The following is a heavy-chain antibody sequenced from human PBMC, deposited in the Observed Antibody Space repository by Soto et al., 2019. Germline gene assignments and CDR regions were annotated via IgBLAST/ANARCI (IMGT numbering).Heavy chain of an antibody. CDR3: ARGKLGWIQLDY. CDR1: GGSISSGDYY. V-gene: IGHV4-30-4*01. Sequence: SGTLSLTSTVSGGSISSGDYYWSWIRQPPGKGLEWIGYIYYSGSTYYNPSLKSRVTISVDTSKNQFSLKLSSVTAADTAVYYCARGKLGWIQLDYWGQGTLVTVYS. D-gene: IGHD5-18*01. J-gene: IGHJ4*02. CDR2: IYYSGST.